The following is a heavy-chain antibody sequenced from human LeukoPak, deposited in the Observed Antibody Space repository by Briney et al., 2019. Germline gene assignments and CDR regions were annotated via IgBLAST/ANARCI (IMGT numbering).Heavy chain of an antibody. CDR1: GGSFSGYY. J-gene: IGHJ4*02. CDR2: INHSGST. D-gene: IGHD1-26*01. V-gene: IGHV4-34*01. CDR3: ARGEGSGSYNRFDY. Sequence: MASETLSLTCAVYGGSFSGYYWSWIRQPPGKGLEWIGEINHSGSTNYNPSLKSRVTISVDTSKNQFSLKLSSVTAADTAVYYCARGEGSGSYNRFDYWGQGTLVTVSS.